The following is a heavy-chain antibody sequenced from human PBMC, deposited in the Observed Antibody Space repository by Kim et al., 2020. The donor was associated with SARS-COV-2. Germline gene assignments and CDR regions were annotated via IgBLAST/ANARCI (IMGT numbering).Heavy chain of an antibody. D-gene: IGHD6-19*01. V-gene: IGHV4-39*01. Sequence: YNPSLKSRVTISVDTSKNPFSLKLSSVTAADTAVYYCARLSHITSGAIDYGGQGTLVTVSS. J-gene: IGHJ4*02. CDR3: ARLSHITSGAIDY.